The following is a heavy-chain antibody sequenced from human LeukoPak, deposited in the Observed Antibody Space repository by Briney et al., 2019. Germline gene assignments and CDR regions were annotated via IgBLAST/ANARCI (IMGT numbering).Heavy chain of an antibody. CDR1: GYTFTSYG. J-gene: IGHJ4*02. Sequence: ASVKVSCKASGYTFTSYGISWVRQAPGQGLEWMGWMNPNSGNTGYAQKFQGRVTMTRNTSISTAYMELSSLRSEDTAVYYCARALWGYCSGGSCYSYPSYWGQGTLVTVSS. CDR3: ARALWGYCSGGSCYSYPSY. D-gene: IGHD2-15*01. CDR2: MNPNSGNT. V-gene: IGHV1-8*02.